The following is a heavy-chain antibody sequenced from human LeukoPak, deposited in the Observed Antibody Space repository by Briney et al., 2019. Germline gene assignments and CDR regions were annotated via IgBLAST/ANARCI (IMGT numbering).Heavy chain of an antibody. CDR1: GFTFDDYA. J-gene: IGHJ2*01. CDR3: ARGGMDTAMVSGSNWYFDL. D-gene: IGHD5-18*01. V-gene: IGHV3-9*01. CDR2: ISWNSGSI. Sequence: GGSLRLSCAASGFTFDDYAMHWVRQAPGKGLEWVSGISWNSGSIGYADSVKGRFTISRDNAKNSLYLQMNSLRGEDTAVYYCARGGMDTAMVSGSNWYFDLWGRGTLVTVSS.